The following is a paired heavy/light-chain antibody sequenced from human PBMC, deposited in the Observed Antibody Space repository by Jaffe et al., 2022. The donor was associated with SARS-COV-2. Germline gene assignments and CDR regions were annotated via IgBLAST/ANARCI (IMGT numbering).Heavy chain of an antibody. CDR2: IYHSGTT. J-gene: IGHJ6*03. Sequence: QVQLQESGPGLVRPSETLSLTCTVSGYSISSGYYWDWIRQPPGKELEWIGSIYHSGTTFYNPSLRSRVTISVDTAKNQLSVKLSSVTAADTAVYYCAREGSPYYYMDVWGKGTTVTVSS. D-gene: IGHD3-10*01. V-gene: IGHV4-38-2*02. CDR1: GYSISSGYY. CDR3: AREGSPYYYMDV.
Light chain of an antibody. J-gene: IGLJ1*01. CDR1: NSDIGSYNS. V-gene: IGLV2-14*03. CDR3: SSYTSSSTYV. CDR2: DVS. Sequence: QSALTQPASVSGSPGQSITISCTGTNSDIGSYNSVSWYQQHPGKAPKLLIYDVSNRPSGVSNRFSGSKSGNTASLTISGLQAEDEADFYCSSYTSSSTYVFGTGTKVTVL.